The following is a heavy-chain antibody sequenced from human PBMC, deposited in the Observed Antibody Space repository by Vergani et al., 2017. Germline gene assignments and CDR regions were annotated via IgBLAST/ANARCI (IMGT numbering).Heavy chain of an antibody. J-gene: IGHJ6*02. CDR1: GYTFTDYY. CDR2: VDPEDGET. V-gene: IGHV1-69-2*01. D-gene: IGHD4-17*01. CDR3: AIPQTVTTGGMEV. Sequence: EVQLVQSGAEVKKPGATVKISCKVSGYTFTDYYMHWVQQAPGKGLEWMGLVDPEDGETTYSETFKGRVTITADISTDTAYLELTSLRSEDTAVYYCAIPQTVTTGGMEVWGQGTTVIVSS.